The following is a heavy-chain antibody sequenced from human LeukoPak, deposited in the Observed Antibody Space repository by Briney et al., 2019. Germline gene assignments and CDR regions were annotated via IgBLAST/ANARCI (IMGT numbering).Heavy chain of an antibody. D-gene: IGHD3-9*01. J-gene: IGHJ5*02. CDR2: ICAYNGNT. CDR1: GYTFTSYG. Sequence: ASVKVSCKASGYTFTSYGISWVRQAPGQGLEWMGWICAYNGNTNYAQKLQGRVTMTTDTSTSTAYTELRSLRSDDTAVYYCARGFWAGDILTGYYWMPPAPFDPWGQGTLVTVSS. CDR3: ARGFWAGDILTGYYWMPPAPFDP. V-gene: IGHV1-18*04.